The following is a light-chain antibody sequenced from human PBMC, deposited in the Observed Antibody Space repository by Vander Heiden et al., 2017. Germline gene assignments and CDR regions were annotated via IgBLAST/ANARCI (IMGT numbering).Light chain of an antibody. CDR1: QSISSG. J-gene: IGKJ1*01. CDR3: QQYNSYAWT. Sequence: IQMTQSPSTLSAPAGDRVTITWRARQSISSGLAWYQQKPRKAPKLLIYKGSSLESGVPSRFTGSGSGTEFTLTISSLQPDDFATYYCQQYNSYAWTFGQGTKVEIK. V-gene: IGKV1-5*03. CDR2: KGS.